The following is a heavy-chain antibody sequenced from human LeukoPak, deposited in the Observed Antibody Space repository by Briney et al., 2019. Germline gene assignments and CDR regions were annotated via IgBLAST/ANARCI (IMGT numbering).Heavy chain of an antibody. CDR1: GYSITTGYY. CDR2: IYTTGST. V-gene: IGHV4-38-2*02. J-gene: IGHJ3*02. Sequence: YPSETLSLTCTVSGYSITTGYYWGWIRQPPGKGLEWIASIYTTGSTFYNPSLKSRVTISVDTSKNQFSLKLSSVTAADTAVYYCARDLPEMRAFDIWGQGTMVTVSS. CDR3: ARDLPEMRAFDI. D-gene: IGHD5-24*01.